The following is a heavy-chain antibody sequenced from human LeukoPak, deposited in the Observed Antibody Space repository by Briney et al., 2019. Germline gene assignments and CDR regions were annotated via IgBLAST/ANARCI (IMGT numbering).Heavy chain of an antibody. CDR2: INAGNGNT. Sequence: ASVKVSCKASGYTFTSYYMHWVRQAPGQRLEWMGWINAGNGNTKYSQKFQGRVTITRDTSASTAYMELSSLRSEDTAVYYCARAYYGSGSYYFDYWGQGTLVTVSS. CDR1: GYTFTSYY. J-gene: IGHJ4*02. D-gene: IGHD3-10*01. CDR3: ARAYYGSGSYYFDY. V-gene: IGHV1-3*01.